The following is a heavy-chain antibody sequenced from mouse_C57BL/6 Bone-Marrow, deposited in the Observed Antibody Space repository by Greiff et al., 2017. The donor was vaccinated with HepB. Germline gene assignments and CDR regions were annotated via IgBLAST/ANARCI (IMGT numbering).Heavy chain of an antibody. CDR1: GYTFTSYW. CDR3: ARPYYYGSSSFAY. J-gene: IGHJ3*01. CDR2: IHPNSGST. Sequence: QVQLQQSGAELVKPGASVKLSCKASGYTFTSYWMHWVKQRPGQGLEWIGMIHPNSGSTNYNEKFKSKATLTVDKSSSTAYMQLSSLTSEDSAVYYCARPYYYGSSSFAYWGQGTLVTVSA. V-gene: IGHV1-64*01. D-gene: IGHD1-1*01.